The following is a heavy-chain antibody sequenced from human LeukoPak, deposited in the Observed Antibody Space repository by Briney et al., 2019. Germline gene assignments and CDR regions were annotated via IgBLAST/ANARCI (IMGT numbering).Heavy chain of an antibody. V-gene: IGHV4-39*07. CDR3: ARGRGSGSPYANWFDP. CDR1: GGSISSSSYY. D-gene: IGHD3-10*01. Sequence: SETLSLTCTVSGGSISSSSYYWGWIRQPPGKGLEWIGSIYHSGSTYYNPSLKSRVTISVDTSKNQFSLKLSSVTAADTAVYYCARGRGSGSPYANWFDPWGQGTLVTVSS. CDR2: IYHSGST. J-gene: IGHJ5*02.